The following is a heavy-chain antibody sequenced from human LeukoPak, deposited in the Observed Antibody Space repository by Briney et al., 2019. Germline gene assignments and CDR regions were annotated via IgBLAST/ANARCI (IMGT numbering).Heavy chain of an antibody. D-gene: IGHD6-19*01. J-gene: IGHJ4*02. CDR3: AKVIGSGWYGY. Sequence: GGSLRLSCAASGFTFSSYAMSWVRQAPGKGLEWVSAISGSGGSTYCADSVKGRFTISRDNSKNTLYLQMNSLRAEDTAVYYCAKVIGSGWYGYWGQGTLVTVSS. V-gene: IGHV3-23*01. CDR1: GFTFSSYA. CDR2: ISGSGGST.